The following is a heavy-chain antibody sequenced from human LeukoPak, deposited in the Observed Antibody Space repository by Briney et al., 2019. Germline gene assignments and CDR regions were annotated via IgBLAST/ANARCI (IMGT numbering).Heavy chain of an antibody. Sequence: SETLSLTCTVSGGPVSSFSYYWSWIRQPPGKRLEWIGYISYTGSTNYIPSLKSRVTISLDTSKNQFSLKLSSVTAADTAVYYCARLYCSRTSCYYASWGQGTLVTVSS. D-gene: IGHD2-2*01. CDR1: GGPVSSFSYY. V-gene: IGHV4-61*01. J-gene: IGHJ5*02. CDR2: ISYTGST. CDR3: ARLYCSRTSCYYAS.